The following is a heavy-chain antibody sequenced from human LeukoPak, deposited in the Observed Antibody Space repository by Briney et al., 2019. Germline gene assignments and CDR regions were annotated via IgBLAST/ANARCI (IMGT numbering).Heavy chain of an antibody. J-gene: IGHJ3*02. CDR2: IYTSGST. CDR1: GYSISSYY. Sequence: SETLSLTCAVSGYSISSYYWSWIRQPAGKGLEWIGRIYTSGSTNYNPSLKSRVTMSVDTSKNQFSLKLSSVTAADTAVYYCAREILLLSQDAFDIWGQGTMVTVSS. CDR3: AREILLLSQDAFDI. D-gene: IGHD2-15*01. V-gene: IGHV4-4*07.